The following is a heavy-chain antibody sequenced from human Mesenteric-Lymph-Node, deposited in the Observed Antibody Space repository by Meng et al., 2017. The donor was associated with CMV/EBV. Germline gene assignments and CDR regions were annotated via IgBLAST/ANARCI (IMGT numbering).Heavy chain of an antibody. D-gene: IGHD3-3*01. CDR2: INSDGSST. V-gene: IGHV3-74*01. Sequence: GESLKIPCAAPGFTFSSYWMHWVRQAPGKGLVWVSRINSDGSSTSYADSVKGRFTISRDNAKNTLYLQKNSLRAEDTAVYYCAKDGRGFWSGYYIDYWGQGTLVTVSS. CDR1: GFTFSSYW. CDR3: AKDGRGFWSGYYIDY. J-gene: IGHJ4*02.